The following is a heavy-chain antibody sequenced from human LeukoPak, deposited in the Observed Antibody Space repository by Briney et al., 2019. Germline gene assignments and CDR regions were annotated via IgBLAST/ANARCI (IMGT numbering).Heavy chain of an antibody. V-gene: IGHV4-4*09. D-gene: IGHD6-13*01. CDR3: ARHHSRPGAFDI. J-gene: IGHJ3*02. Sequence: SETLSLTCTVSGGSISSYYWSWIPQPPGKGLEWIGYIYTSGSTNYHHSLKSRVTISVDTSKNQFSLKLSSVTAADTAVYYCARHHSRPGAFDIWGQGTMVTVSS. CDR2: IYTSGST. CDR1: GGSISSYY.